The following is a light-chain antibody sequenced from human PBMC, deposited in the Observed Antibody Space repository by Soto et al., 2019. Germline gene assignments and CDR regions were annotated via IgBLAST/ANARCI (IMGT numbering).Light chain of an antibody. CDR1: QSVSSDY. CDR3: QQYGSSPYT. J-gene: IGKJ2*01. V-gene: IGKV3-20*01. CDR2: DES. Sequence: EIVLTQSPGTLSLSPGERATLSCRASQSVSSDYLAWYQQIPGQAPRLLLYDESTRATGIPDRFSGSGSGADFTLTISSLEPEDFAMYSCQQYGSSPYTFGQGTKLEIK.